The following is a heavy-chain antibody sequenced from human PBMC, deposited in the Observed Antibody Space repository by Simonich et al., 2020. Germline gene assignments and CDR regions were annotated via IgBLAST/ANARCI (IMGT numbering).Heavy chain of an antibody. D-gene: IGHD6-6*01. CDR1: GYPLTDYY. Sequence: EVQLVQSGAEVKKPGAPVKISCKVSGYPLTDYYMHWGQQAPGKGFGWMRLGYPEDGETIYAEKFQGRVTITADTSTDTAYMELSRLRSEDTAVYYCATGFEYSSSSWAFDIWGQGTMVTVSS. J-gene: IGHJ3*02. CDR2: GYPEDGET. V-gene: IGHV1-69-2*01. CDR3: ATGFEYSSSSWAFDI.